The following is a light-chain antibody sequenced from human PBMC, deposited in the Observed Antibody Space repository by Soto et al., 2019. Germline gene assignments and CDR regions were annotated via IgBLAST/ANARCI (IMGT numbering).Light chain of an antibody. CDR2: DAS. J-gene: IGKJ5*01. Sequence: EIVLTQSPATLSLSPGERATLSCRASQSVRSYVAWYQQKPGQAPRLLIYDASNRATGIPARFSGSGSGTDFTLTISSLEPEDFAVYYCQQRSNWLFTFGQGTRLEI. CDR3: QQRSNWLFT. CDR1: QSVRSY. V-gene: IGKV3-11*01.